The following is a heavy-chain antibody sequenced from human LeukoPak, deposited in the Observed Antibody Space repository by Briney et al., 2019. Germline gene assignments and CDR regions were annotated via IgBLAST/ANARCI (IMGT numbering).Heavy chain of an antibody. D-gene: IGHD1-26*01. CDR2: INPNSGGT. J-gene: IGHJ3*02. CDR3: ARLVGVRGDDAFDT. V-gene: IGHV1-2*02. Sequence: ASVKVSCKASGYTFTGYYMHWVRQAPGQGLEWMGWINPNSGGTNYAQKFQGRVTMTRDTSISTAYMELSRLRSDDTAVYFCARLVGVRGDDAFDTWGQGTMVTVSS. CDR1: GYTFTGYY.